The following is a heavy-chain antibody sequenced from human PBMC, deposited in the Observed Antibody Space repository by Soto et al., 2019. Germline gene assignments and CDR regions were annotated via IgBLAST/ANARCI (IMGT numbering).Heavy chain of an antibody. V-gene: IGHV3-23*01. D-gene: IGHD1-26*01. CDR3: AKLPWEVAPS. J-gene: IGHJ5*02. Sequence: PGGSLRLSCVASGVTFSSFAMSWVRQAPGKGLEWVSTISGSGGSTYYADSVKGRLTISRDNARNTVYLQMNSLEAEDTAVYYCAKLPWEVAPSWGQGTLVTVSS. CDR2: ISGSGGST. CDR1: GVTFSSFA.